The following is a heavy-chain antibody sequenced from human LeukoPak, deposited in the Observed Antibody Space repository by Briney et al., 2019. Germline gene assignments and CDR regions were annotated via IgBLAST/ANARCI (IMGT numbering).Heavy chain of an antibody. CDR3: VRALMGSVDY. J-gene: IGHJ4*02. D-gene: IGHD2-8*01. CDR2: IDPDGTTT. CDR1: GFSFRSSW. V-gene: IGHV3-74*01. Sequence: PGGSLRLSCAASGFSFRSSWMHWVRQVPGKGLVWVSRIDPDGTTTTYADSVKGRFTISRDNAENTLFLQMNSLRVEDTAVYFCVRALMGSVDYWGQGTLVSVSS.